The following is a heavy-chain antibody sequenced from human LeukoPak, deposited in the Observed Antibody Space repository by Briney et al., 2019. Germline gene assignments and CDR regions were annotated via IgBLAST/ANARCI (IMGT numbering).Heavy chain of an antibody. Sequence: GGSLRLSCAASGFTFSSYAMSWVRQAPGKGLEWVSAISGSGGSTYYADSVKGRFTISRDNSKNTLYLQTNSLRAEDTAVYYCAKDRGIQLRSYGMDVWGQGTTVTVSS. CDR3: AKDRGIQLRSYGMDV. D-gene: IGHD5-18*01. V-gene: IGHV3-23*01. J-gene: IGHJ6*02. CDR2: ISGSGGST. CDR1: GFTFSSYA.